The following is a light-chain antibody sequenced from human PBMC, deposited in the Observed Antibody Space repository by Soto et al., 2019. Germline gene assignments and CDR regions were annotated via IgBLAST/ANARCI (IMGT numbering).Light chain of an antibody. Sequence: EIVMTQSPATLSVSPWERATLSCRASQSVNSHLAWFQQRPGQAPRLLMYEASTRSTGVPARFSASGSGTDFTLTISGLQSEDFAVYYCQQYHIWYTFGQGTRLEIK. V-gene: IGKV3-15*01. CDR2: EAS. CDR3: QQYHIWYT. J-gene: IGKJ5*01. CDR1: QSVNSH.